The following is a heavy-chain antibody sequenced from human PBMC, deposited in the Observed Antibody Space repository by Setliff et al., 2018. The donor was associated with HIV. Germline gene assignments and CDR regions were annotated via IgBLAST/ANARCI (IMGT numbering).Heavy chain of an antibody. V-gene: IGHV1-8*02. D-gene: IGHD5-18*01. J-gene: IGHJ6*03. CDR1: GGTFSNYA. Sequence: GASVKVSCKASGGTFSNYAINWVRQAPGQGLEWMGWMNPNSGNTDYAQKFQGRVTMTRNTSISTAYMELSSLTSEDTAVYYCARGDPRRGYSYGPEYMDVWGKGTTVTVSS. CDR2: MNPNSGNT. CDR3: ARGDPRRGYSYGPEYMDV.